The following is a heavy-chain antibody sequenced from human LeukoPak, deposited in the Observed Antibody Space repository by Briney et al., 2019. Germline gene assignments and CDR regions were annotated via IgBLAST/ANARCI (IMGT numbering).Heavy chain of an antibody. J-gene: IGHJ4*02. V-gene: IGHV1-2*02. CDR1: GYTFTGYY. CDR3: ARAGNRIAVAGHFDY. Sequence: VASVKVSCKASGYTFTGYYIHWVRQAPGQGLEWMGWISAYNGNTNYAQKFQGRVTMTRDTSISTAYMELSRLRSDDTAVYYCARAGNRIAVAGHFDYWGQGTLVTVSS. D-gene: IGHD6-19*01. CDR2: ISAYNGNT.